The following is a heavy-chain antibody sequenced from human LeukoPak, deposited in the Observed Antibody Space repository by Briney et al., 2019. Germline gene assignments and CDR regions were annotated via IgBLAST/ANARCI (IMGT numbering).Heavy chain of an antibody. Sequence: GESLEISCKGSGYSFTSFWIGWVRQMPGKGLEWMGIIYPGDSDTRYSPSFQGQVTISADKSINTAYLQWSSLKASDTAMYYCARHDSCSSTSSYIDYWGQGTLVTVSS. CDR2: IYPGDSDT. J-gene: IGHJ4*02. CDR3: ARHDSCSSTSSYIDY. CDR1: GYSFTSFW. V-gene: IGHV5-51*01. D-gene: IGHD2-2*01.